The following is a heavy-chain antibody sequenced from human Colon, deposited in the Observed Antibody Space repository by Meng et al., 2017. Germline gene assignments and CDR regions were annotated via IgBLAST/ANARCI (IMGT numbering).Heavy chain of an antibody. Sequence: QLKEPGPGSLNSPESLFPARSAGGYSTCTAYHWGWIRQSLGKGLEWMSSTDRRGPTYYIPSLEGRVTISVYTSMNHFSLRLNSVTASDTAVYFCARTLYSSSVDHWGQGTLVTVSS. D-gene: IGHD3-22*01. CDR2: TDRRGPT. V-gene: IGHV4-38-2*01. CDR3: ARTLYSSSVDH. CDR1: GYSTCTAYH. J-gene: IGHJ4*02.